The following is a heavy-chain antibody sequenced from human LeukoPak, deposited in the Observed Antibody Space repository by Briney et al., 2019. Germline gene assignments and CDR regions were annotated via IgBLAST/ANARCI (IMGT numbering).Heavy chain of an antibody. J-gene: IGHJ4*02. CDR2: INAGNGKT. CDR3: ARGVWSSHNKENFLDY. Sequence: ASVKVSCKTSGYTFDIYAMNWVRQAPGQRPEWMGWINAGNGKTKYSQSFQGRVTITRDTSASTAYMELSSLRSEDTAVYYCARGVWSSHNKENFLDYWGQGTLVTVSS. V-gene: IGHV1-3*01. D-gene: IGHD2-2*01. CDR1: GYTFDIYA.